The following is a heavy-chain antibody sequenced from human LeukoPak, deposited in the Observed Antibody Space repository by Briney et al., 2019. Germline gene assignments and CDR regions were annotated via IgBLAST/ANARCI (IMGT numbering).Heavy chain of an antibody. V-gene: IGHV1-69*01. J-gene: IGHJ4*02. CDR3: AGGPYGDYDLDY. CDR2: IIPIFGTA. CDR1: GGTFSSYA. D-gene: IGHD4-17*01. Sequence: ASVKVSCKASGGTFSSYAISWVRQAPGQGLEWMGGIIPIFGTANYAQKFQGRVTITADESTSTAYMELSSLRSGDTAVYYCAGGPYGDYDLDYWGQGTLVTVSS.